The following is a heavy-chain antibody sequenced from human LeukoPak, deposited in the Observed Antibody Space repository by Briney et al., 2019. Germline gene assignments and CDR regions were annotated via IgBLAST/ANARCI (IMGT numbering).Heavy chain of an antibody. Sequence: PGRSLRLSCTGSGFIFGDHAMGWVRQAPGKGLEWVGFIRSKAYRRTTEYAASVKGRFTISRDDFASIAYLQMNSLRTEDTAVYYCARGPIELWIHNAMDVWGQGTTVTVSS. CDR1: GFIFGDHA. D-gene: IGHD5-18*01. CDR2: IRSKAYRRTT. J-gene: IGHJ6*02. V-gene: IGHV3-49*04. CDR3: ARGPIELWIHNAMDV.